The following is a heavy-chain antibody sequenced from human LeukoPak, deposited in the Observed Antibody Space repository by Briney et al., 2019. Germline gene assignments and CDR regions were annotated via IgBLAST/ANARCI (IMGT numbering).Heavy chain of an antibody. Sequence: ASLKVSCKASGYTFTGYYMHWVRQTPGQGLEWMGWINPNSGGTNYAQKFQGRVTMTRDTSISTAYMELCRLRSDDTAVYYCARGPHGGSYRYFDYWGQGTLVTVSS. V-gene: IGHV1-2*02. CDR2: INPNSGGT. CDR1: GYTFTGYY. J-gene: IGHJ4*02. CDR3: ARGPHGGSYRYFDY. D-gene: IGHD1-26*01.